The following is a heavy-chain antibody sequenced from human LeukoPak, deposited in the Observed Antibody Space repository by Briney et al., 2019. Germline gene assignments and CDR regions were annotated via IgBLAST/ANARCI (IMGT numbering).Heavy chain of an antibody. D-gene: IGHD2-15*01. CDR3: AKVGALDYCSGGSCRDLGKGVDY. Sequence: PGGSLRLSCAASGFTFNSYAMSWVRQAPGKGLEWVSPISGSGGSTYYADSVKGRSTISRDNSKNTLYVQMNSLRAEDTAVYYCAKVGALDYCSGGSCRDLGKGVDYWGQGTLVTVSS. CDR2: ISGSGGST. V-gene: IGHV3-23*01. J-gene: IGHJ4*02. CDR1: GFTFNSYA.